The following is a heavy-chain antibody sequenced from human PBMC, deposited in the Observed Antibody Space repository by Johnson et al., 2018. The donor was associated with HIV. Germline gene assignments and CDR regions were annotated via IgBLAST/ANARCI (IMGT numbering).Heavy chain of an antibody. J-gene: IGHJ3*02. V-gene: IGHV3-30*04. CDR2: ISYDGSNK. CDR3: AREGPSERAGFDI. CDR1: GFTFSSYA. Sequence: QVQLVESGGGLVQPGGSLRLSCAASGFTFSSYAMHWVRQAPGKGLEWLALISYDGSNKYYADSVKGRFTISRDNAKNTLYLQMNSLRVDDTAVYYCAREGPSERAGFDIWGQGTMVTVSS.